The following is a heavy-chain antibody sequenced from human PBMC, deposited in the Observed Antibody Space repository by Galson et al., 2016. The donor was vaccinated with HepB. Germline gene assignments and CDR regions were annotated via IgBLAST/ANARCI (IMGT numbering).Heavy chain of an antibody. Sequence: LRLSCAASGFIFTGSAIHWVRPASGKGLEWLGRIRSRTISYETVYAASVTGRFTVSRDDSKNKAYLQMDNLKSDDTAVYYCTRTLSGTYLAFDIWGRGTMVTVSS. V-gene: IGHV3-73*01. J-gene: IGHJ3*02. CDR2: IRSRTISYET. CDR3: TRTLSGTYLAFDI. D-gene: IGHD1-26*01. CDR1: GFIFTGSA.